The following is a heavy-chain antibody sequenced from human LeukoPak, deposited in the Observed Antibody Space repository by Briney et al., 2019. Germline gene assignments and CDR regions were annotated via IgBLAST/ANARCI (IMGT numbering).Heavy chain of an antibody. V-gene: IGHV3-30*14. D-gene: IGHD3-10*01. Sequence: GGSLRLSCAASGFIFSSYAMHWVRQAPGKGLEWVAVISYDGSNKYYADSVKGRFTISRDNSKNTLYLQMNSLRAEDTAVYYCARVIAARERAWFGELRLYYYSYIDVWGKGTTVTISS. CDR3: ARVIAARERAWFGELRLYYYSYIDV. J-gene: IGHJ6*03. CDR2: ISYDGSNK. CDR1: GFIFSSYA.